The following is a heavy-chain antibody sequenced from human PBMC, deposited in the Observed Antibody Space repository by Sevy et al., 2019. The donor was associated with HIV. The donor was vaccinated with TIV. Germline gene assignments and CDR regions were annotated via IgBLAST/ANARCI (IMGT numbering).Heavy chain of an antibody. CDR1: GGSINGYY. CDR2: IYYIGTT. Sequence: SETLSLICTVSGGSINGYYRSWIRQPPGKGLEWMGYIYYIGTTNYNPSLKSRVTISVDTSKNQFSLKLSSVTAADTAIYYCARGSPDHFYGMDVWGQGTTVTVST. V-gene: IGHV4-59*01. CDR3: ARGSPDHFYGMDV. J-gene: IGHJ6*01. D-gene: IGHD3-3*02.